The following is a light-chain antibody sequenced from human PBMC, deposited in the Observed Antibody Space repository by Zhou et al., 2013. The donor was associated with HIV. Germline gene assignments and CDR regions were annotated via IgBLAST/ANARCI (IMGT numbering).Light chain of an antibody. V-gene: IGKV3-20*01. Sequence: EIVMTQSPATLSVSPGERATLSCRASQSIRNSLAWYQQKPGQAPRLLIYGASSRATGIPDRFSGSGSGTDFTLTISRLEPEDFAVYYCQQYGSSPWTFGQGTKVEIK. CDR2: GAS. CDR1: QSIRNS. J-gene: IGKJ1*01. CDR3: QQYGSSPWT.